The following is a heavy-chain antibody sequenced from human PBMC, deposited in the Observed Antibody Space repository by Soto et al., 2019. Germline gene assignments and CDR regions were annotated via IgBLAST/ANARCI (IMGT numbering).Heavy chain of an antibody. CDR2: IRSKLAGWTK. D-gene: IGHD3-10*01. V-gene: IGHV3-15*01. CDR1: GFTFNTAW. CDR3: LAAPPYGSAGADY. Sequence: EVQLVESGGGLVKPGGSLKLSCAASGFTFNTAWMGWVLQSPGKGLEWVGLIRSKLAGWTKDYAAPVQGRFSISRDDSTNTVYVEMHSLRTAATGVYYCLAAPPYGSAGADYWGQGTLVNVSS. J-gene: IGHJ4*02.